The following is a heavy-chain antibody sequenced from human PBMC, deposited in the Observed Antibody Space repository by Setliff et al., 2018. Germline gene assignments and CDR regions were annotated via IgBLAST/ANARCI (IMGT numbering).Heavy chain of an antibody. CDR2: ISFDGSNK. V-gene: IGHV3-30*04. Sequence: GGSLRLSCAASEFIFSNYAMHWVRQVPGKGLEWVALISFDGSNKKYADFVKGRFTVSRDNSKNTLYLQMNSLRVEDTAVYYCVTDPPFSGWSFDSWGQGTLVTVSS. J-gene: IGHJ4*02. CDR3: VTDPPFSGWSFDS. D-gene: IGHD6-19*01. CDR1: EFIFSNYA.